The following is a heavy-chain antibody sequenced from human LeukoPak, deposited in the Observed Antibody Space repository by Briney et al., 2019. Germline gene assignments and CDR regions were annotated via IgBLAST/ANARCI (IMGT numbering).Heavy chain of an antibody. CDR2: ISGSGGST. V-gene: IGHV3-23*01. CDR3: ARETSSGRDAFDI. Sequence: GGSLRLSCAASGFTFSSYGMSWVRQAPGKGLEWVSAISGSGGSTYYADSVKGRLTISRDNSKNTLYLQMNSLRADDTAVYYCARETSSGRDAFDIWGQGTMVTVSS. CDR1: GFTFSSYG. J-gene: IGHJ3*02. D-gene: IGHD5-12*01.